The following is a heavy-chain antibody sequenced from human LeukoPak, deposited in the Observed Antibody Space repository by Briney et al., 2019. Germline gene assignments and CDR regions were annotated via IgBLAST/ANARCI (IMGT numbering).Heavy chain of an antibody. CDR1: GFTFSTYA. Sequence: GGSLRLSCTASGFTFSTYAMAWVRQAPGRGLEWVSGITNTGDNTYYAGSVKGRFTISRDNSKNTLYLQMNSLRAEDTAVYYCAKAVTFSVANWFDPWGQGTLVTVSS. CDR2: ITNTGDNT. CDR3: AKAVTFSVANWFDP. D-gene: IGHD2/OR15-2a*01. J-gene: IGHJ5*02. V-gene: IGHV3-23*01.